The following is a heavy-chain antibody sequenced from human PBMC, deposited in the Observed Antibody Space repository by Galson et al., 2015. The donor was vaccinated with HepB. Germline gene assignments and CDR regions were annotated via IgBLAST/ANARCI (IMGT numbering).Heavy chain of an antibody. Sequence: QSGAEVKKPGESLKISCKGSGYSFTSYWIGWVRQMPGKGLEWMGIIYPGDSDTRYSPSFQGQVTISADKSISTAYLQWSSLKASDTAMYYCARQEYSSRWPFYDAFDIWGQGTMVTVSS. V-gene: IGHV5-51*01. CDR3: ARQEYSSRWPFYDAFDI. CDR2: IYPGDSDT. J-gene: IGHJ3*02. D-gene: IGHD6-13*01. CDR1: GYSFTSYW.